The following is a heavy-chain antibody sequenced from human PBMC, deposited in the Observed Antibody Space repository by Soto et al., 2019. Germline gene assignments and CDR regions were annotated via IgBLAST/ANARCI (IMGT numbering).Heavy chain of an antibody. J-gene: IGHJ6*03. CDR1: EFTFSSYA. CDR2: ISGSGGST. Sequence: GGSLRLSCAASEFTFSSYAMSWVRQAPGKGLEWVSAISGSGGSTYYADSVKGRFTISRDNSKNTLYLQMNSLRAEDTAVYYCAKDLEKKWHRHDMDVWGKGTTVTVSS. CDR3: AKDLEKKWHRHDMDV. V-gene: IGHV3-23*01. D-gene: IGHD2-8*01.